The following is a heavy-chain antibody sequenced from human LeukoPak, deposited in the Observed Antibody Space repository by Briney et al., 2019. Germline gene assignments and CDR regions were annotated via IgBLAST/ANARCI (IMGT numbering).Heavy chain of an antibody. Sequence: SETLSLTCTVSGGSISSSSYYWGWIRQPPGKGLEWIGSIYYSGSTYYNPSLKSRVTISVDTSKNQFSLKLSSVTAADTAVYYCARLAAAAGTYDVARAIDYWGQGTLVTVSS. CDR3: ARLAAAAGTYDVARAIDY. CDR1: GGSISSSSYY. J-gene: IGHJ4*02. V-gene: IGHV4-39*01. D-gene: IGHD6-13*01. CDR2: IYYSGST.